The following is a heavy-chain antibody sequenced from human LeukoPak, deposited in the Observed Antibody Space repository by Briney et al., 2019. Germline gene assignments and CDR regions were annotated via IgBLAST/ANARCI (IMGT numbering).Heavy chain of an antibody. J-gene: IGHJ4*02. CDR2: INPNSGGT. D-gene: IGHD3-9*01. CDR3: AREVNYDILTGYNGY. V-gene: IGHV1-2*02. CDR1: GYTSTGYY. Sequence: ASVKVSCKASGYTSTGYYMHWVRQAPGQGLEWMGWINPNSGGTNYAQKFQGRVTTTRDTSISTAYMELSSLRSDDTAVYYCAREVNYDILTGYNGYWGQGTLVTVSS.